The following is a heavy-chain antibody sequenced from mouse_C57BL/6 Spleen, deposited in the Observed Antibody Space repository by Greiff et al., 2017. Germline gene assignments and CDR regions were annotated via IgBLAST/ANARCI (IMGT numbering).Heavy chain of an antibody. Sequence: QVQLQPPGAELVMPGASVKLSCKASGYTFTSYWMHWVKQRPGQGLEWIGEIDPSDSYTNYNQKFKGKSTLTVDKSSSTAYMQLSSLTSEDSAVYYCARSDDYAMDYWGQGTSVTVSS. CDR3: ARSDDYAMDY. J-gene: IGHJ4*01. V-gene: IGHV1-69*01. D-gene: IGHD2-3*01. CDR1: GYTFTSYW. CDR2: IDPSDSYT.